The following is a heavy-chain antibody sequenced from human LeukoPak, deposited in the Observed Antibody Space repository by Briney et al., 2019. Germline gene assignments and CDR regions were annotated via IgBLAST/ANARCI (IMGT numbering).Heavy chain of an antibody. CDR2: ISAYNGNT. D-gene: IGHD4-17*01. Sequence: ASVKVSCKASGYTFTSYGISWVRQAPGQGLEWMGWISAYNGNTNYAQKLRGRVTMTTDTSTSTAYMELRSLRSDDTAVYYCARLRDYGDYYDAFDIWGQGTMVTVSS. V-gene: IGHV1-18*01. CDR1: GYTFTSYG. CDR3: ARLRDYGDYYDAFDI. J-gene: IGHJ3*02.